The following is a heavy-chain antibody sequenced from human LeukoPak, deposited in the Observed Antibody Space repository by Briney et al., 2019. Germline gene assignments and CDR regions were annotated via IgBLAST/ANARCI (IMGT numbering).Heavy chain of an antibody. Sequence: PSETLSPTCTVSGGSISSSSYYWGWIRPPPGKGLEWIGSIYYSGSTYYNPSLKSRVTISVDTSKNQFSLKLSSVTAADTAVYYCARRPFYDILTGYYSRGMDVWGQGTTVTVSS. V-gene: IGHV4-39*01. D-gene: IGHD3-9*01. J-gene: IGHJ6*02. CDR3: ARRPFYDILTGYYSRGMDV. CDR2: IYYSGST. CDR1: GGSISSSSYY.